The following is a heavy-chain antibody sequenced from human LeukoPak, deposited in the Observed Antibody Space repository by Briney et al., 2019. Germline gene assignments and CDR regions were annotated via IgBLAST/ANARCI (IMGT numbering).Heavy chain of an antibody. V-gene: IGHV3-7*01. D-gene: IGHD6-13*01. CDR1: GFTFSSYW. CDR3: AREYSSSWYGAFDI. J-gene: IGHJ3*02. Sequence: GGSLRLSCAASGFTFSSYWMSWVRQAPGKGLEWVAHIKQDGSEKYYVDSVKGRFTISRDNAKNSLYLQMNSLRAEDTAVYYCAREYSSSWYGAFDIWGQGTMVTVSS. CDR2: IKQDGSEK.